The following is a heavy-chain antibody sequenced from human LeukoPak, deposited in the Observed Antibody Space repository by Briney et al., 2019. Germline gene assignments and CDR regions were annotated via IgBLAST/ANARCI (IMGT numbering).Heavy chain of an antibody. CDR3: ASEGVVVVAATTAPYFQH. J-gene: IGHJ1*01. CDR2: ISYDGSNK. CDR1: GFTFSSYA. V-gene: IGHV3-30-3*01. Sequence: GRSLRLSCAASGFTFSSYAMHWVRQAPGKGLEWVAVISYDGSNKYYADSVKGRFTISRDNSKNTLYLQMNSLRAEDTAVYYCASEGVVVVAATTAPYFQHWGQGTLVTVSS. D-gene: IGHD2-15*01.